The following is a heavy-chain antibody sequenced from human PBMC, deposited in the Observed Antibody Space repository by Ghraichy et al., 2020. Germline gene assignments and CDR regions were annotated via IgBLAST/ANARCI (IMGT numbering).Heavy chain of an antibody. CDR1: GGSISSYY. CDR2: IYYSGST. Sequence: SQTLSLTCTVSGGSISSYYWRWIRQPPGKGLEWIGYIYYSGSTNNNPALKSRVTISVDTSKNQFSLKLSSVTAADTAVDYCARDRGGMDVWGQGTTVTVSS. J-gene: IGHJ6*02. V-gene: IGHV4-59*01. CDR3: ARDRGGMDV.